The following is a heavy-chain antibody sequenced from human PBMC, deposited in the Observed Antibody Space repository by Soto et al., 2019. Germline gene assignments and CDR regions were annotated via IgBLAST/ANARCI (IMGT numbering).Heavy chain of an antibody. Sequence: SETLSLTCAVSGGSISSGGYSWSWVRQPPGKGLEWIGYIYHSGSTYYNPSLKSRVTISVDRSKNQFFLRLRSVTAADTAVYYCARGYGRNFDYWGQGTLVTVSS. J-gene: IGHJ4*02. D-gene: IGHD1-20*01. CDR1: GGSISSGGYS. CDR3: ARGYGRNFDY. CDR2: IYHSGST. V-gene: IGHV4-30-2*01.